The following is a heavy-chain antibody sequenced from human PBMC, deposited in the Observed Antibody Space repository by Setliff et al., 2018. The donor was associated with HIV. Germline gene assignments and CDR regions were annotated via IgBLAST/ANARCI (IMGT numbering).Heavy chain of an antibody. Sequence: SETLSLTCTVSGGSISSSYWTWTRQPPGKGLEWIGNIHYSGSTYYSPSLKSRLTISVDTSKNQFSLKLSSVTAADTAVYYCARHNTGYSYGYDYYYYMDVWGKGTTVTVSS. V-gene: IGHV4-59*08. CDR1: GGSISSSY. D-gene: IGHD5-18*01. CDR3: ARHNTGYSYGYDYYYYMDV. J-gene: IGHJ6*03. CDR2: IHYSGST.